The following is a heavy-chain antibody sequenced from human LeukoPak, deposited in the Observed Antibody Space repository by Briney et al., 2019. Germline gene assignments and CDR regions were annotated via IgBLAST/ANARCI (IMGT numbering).Heavy chain of an antibody. J-gene: IGHJ6*02. CDR2: INHSGST. V-gene: IGHV4-34*01. D-gene: IGHD6-6*01. Sequence: KPSETLSLTCAVYGGSFSGYYWSWIRQPPGKGLEWIGEINHSGSTNYNPSLKSRVTISVDTSKNQLSLKLSSVTAADTAVYYCARGRIAARPRVYYGMDVWGQGTAVTVSS. CDR1: GGSFSGYY. CDR3: ARGRIAARPRVYYGMDV.